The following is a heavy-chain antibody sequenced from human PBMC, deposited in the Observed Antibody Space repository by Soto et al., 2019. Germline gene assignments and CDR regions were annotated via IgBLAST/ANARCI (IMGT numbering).Heavy chain of an antibody. CDR3: ARAVWDIVVVPAAKAGWFDP. Sequence: SETLSLTCTVSGGSISSGDYYWSWIRQPPGKGLEWIGYIYCSGSTYYNPSLKSRVTISVDTSKNQFSLKLSSVTAADTAVYYCARAVWDIVVVPAAKAGWFDPWGQGNLVTVSS. D-gene: IGHD2-2*01. J-gene: IGHJ5*02. V-gene: IGHV4-30-4*01. CDR2: IYCSGST. CDR1: GGSISSGDYY.